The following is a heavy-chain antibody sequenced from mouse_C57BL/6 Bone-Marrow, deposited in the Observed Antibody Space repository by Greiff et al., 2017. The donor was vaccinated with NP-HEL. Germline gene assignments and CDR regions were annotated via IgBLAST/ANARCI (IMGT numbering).Heavy chain of an antibody. V-gene: IGHV1-55*01. CDR2: IYPGSGST. D-gene: IGHD1-1*01. CDR3: ARCGYYYGSSYYYAMDY. Sequence: QVQLKQPGAELVKPGASVKMSCKASGYTFTSYWITWVKQRPGQGLEWIGDIYPGSGSTNYNEKFKSKATLTVDTSSSTAYMQLSSLTSEDSAVYYCARCGYYYGSSYYYAMDYWGQGTSVTVSS. J-gene: IGHJ4*01. CDR1: GYTFTSYW.